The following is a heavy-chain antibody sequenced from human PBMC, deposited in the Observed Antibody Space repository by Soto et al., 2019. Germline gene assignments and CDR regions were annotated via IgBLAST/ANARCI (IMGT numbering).Heavy chain of an antibody. CDR3: ARVSGGNQKSYYYGMDV. CDR2: INPSGGST. D-gene: IGHD2-15*01. V-gene: IGHV1-46*03. CDR1: GYTFTSYY. J-gene: IGHJ6*02. Sequence: ASVKLSCKASGYTFTSYYMHWVRQAPEQGLEWMGIINPSGGSTSYAQKFQGRVTMTRDTSTSTVYMELSSLRSEDTAVYYCARVSGGNQKSYYYGMDVWGQGTTVTVSS.